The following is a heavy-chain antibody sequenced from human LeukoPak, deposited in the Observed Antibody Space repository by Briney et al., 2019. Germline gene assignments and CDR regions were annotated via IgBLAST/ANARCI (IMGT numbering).Heavy chain of an antibody. CDR3: ARDQSWSSDF. Sequence: GGSLRLSCAASGFTFTYYSINWIRQAPGKGLEWVSYITSSGDAAYYADSVKGRFTMSRDNAKNSLYLQMNSLRAEDTAIYFCARDQSWSSDFWGQGILVTVSS. V-gene: IGHV3-48*01. CDR2: ITSSGDAA. J-gene: IGHJ4*02. D-gene: IGHD6-13*01. CDR1: GFTFTYYS.